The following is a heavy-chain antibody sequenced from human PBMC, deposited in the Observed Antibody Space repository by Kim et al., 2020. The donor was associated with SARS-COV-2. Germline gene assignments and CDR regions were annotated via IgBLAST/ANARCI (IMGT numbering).Heavy chain of an antibody. CDR1: GFTFSSYD. V-gene: IGHV3-13*04. CDR3: ARVLKGSGWYWFDP. CDR2: IGTAGDT. D-gene: IGHD6-19*01. Sequence: GGSLRLSCAASGFTFSSYDMHWVRQATGKGLEWVSAIGTAGDTYYPGSVKGRFTISRENAKNSLYLQMNSLRAGDTAVYYCARVLKGSGWYWFDPWGQGTLVTVSS. J-gene: IGHJ5*02.